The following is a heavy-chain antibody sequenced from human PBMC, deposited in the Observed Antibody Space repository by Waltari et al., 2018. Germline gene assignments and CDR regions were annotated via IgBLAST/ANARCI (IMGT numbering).Heavy chain of an antibody. D-gene: IGHD1-26*01. CDR3: ARDRGSYAFDY. CDR1: GGSISSSSYY. CDR2: IYYSGST. J-gene: IGHJ4*02. V-gene: IGHV4-39*07. Sequence: QLQLQESGPGLVKPSETLSLPCTVSGGSISSSSYYWGWIRQPPGKGLEWIGSIYYSGSTYYNPSLKSRVTISVDTSKNQFSLKLSSVTAADTAVYYCARDRGSYAFDYWGQGTLVTVSS.